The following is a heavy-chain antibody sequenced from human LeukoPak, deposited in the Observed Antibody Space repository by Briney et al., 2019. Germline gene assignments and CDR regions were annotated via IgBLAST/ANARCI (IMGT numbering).Heavy chain of an antibody. D-gene: IGHD2-15*01. V-gene: IGHV4-59*01. J-gene: IGHJ4*02. CDR2: ISYSGST. CDR3: ARLGCSGGSCYQDY. Sequence: PSETLSLTCTVSGGSITSDYWSWIRQPPGKGLESIGYISYSGSTNYNPSLKSRVTISVDTSKSQFSLKLSSVTAADTAVYYCARLGCSGGSCYQDYWGQGTLVTVSS. CDR1: GGSITSDY.